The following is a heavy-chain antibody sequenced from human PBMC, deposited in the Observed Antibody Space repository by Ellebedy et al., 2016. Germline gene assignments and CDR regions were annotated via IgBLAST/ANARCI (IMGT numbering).Heavy chain of an antibody. CDR1: GGSISSYY. V-gene: IGHV4-59*06. D-gene: IGHD4-17*01. J-gene: IGHJ4*02. Sequence: SETLSLXXTVSGGSISSYYWSWIRQPPGKGLEWIGYIYYSGSTYYNPSLKSRVTISVDTSKNQFSLKLSSVTAADTAVYYCARGAPRDYGDYAGMYWGQGTLVTVSS. CDR2: IYYSGST. CDR3: ARGAPRDYGDYAGMY.